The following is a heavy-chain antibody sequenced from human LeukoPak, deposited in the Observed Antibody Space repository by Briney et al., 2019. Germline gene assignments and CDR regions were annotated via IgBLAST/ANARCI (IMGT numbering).Heavy chain of an antibody. CDR2: INTNTGNP. CDR1: GYTFTSYA. J-gene: IGHJ4*02. D-gene: IGHD3-10*01. V-gene: IGHV7-4-1*02. CDR3: ARGRALLLWFGETNDY. Sequence: ASVKVSCKASGYTFTSYAMNWVRQTPGQGLEWMGWINTNTGNPTYAQGFTGRFVFSLDTSVSTAYLQISSLKAEDTAVYYCARGRALLLWFGETNDYWGQGTLVTVSS.